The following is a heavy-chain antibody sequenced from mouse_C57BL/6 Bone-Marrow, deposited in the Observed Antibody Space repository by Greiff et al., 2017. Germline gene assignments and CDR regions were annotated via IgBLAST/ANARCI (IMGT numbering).Heavy chain of an antibody. V-gene: IGHV1-69*01. D-gene: IGHD2-1*01. CDR3: ARGNYRFDY. CDR1: GYTFTSYW. J-gene: IGHJ2*01. CDR2: IDPSDSYT. Sequence: QVQLQQPGAELVMPGASVKLSCKASGYTFTSYWMHWVKQRPGQGLEWIGEIDPSDSYTNYTQKFKGKSTLTVDKSSSTAYMQLSSLTSEDSAVCYCARGNYRFDYWGQGTTLTVSS.